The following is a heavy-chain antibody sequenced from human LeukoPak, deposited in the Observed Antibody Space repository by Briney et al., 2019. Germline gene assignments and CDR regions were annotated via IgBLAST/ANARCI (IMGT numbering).Heavy chain of an antibody. V-gene: IGHV4-4*02. Sequence: PSETLSLTCAVSGGSLSSSNWWSWVRQPPGKGLEWIGEIYHSGSTNYNPSLKSRVTISVDKSKNQFSLKLSSVTAADTAVYYCARPGVGSGRYGAFDIWGQGTMVTVPS. CDR1: GGSLSSSNW. J-gene: IGHJ3*02. CDR3: ARPGVGSGRYGAFDI. CDR2: IYHSGST. D-gene: IGHD5-18*01.